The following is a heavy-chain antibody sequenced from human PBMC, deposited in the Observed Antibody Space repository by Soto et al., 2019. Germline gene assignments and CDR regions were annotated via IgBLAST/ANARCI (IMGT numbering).Heavy chain of an antibody. D-gene: IGHD2-15*01. CDR3: ARGGYCIGSTCSVFDY. J-gene: IGHJ4*02. Sequence: QAQLVESGGGVVQSGRSLRLSCAASGFTFSTYVMHWVRQAPGKGLEWVADIWYDGTNKHYADSVKGRFTISRDNSKNTLYLQMNSLRAEDTAVYYCARGGYCIGSTCSVFDYWGQGTLVTVSS. CDR2: IWYDGTNK. CDR1: GFTFSTYV. V-gene: IGHV3-33*01.